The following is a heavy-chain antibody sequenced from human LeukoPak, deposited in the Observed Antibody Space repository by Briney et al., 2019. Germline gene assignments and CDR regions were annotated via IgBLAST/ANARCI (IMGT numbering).Heavy chain of an antibody. Sequence: GGSLRLSCAASGFTVSSNYMTWVRQAPGRGLEWVSVVYSGGNTYYADSVKGRFSISRDNSKNTLYLQMNSLRAEDTAVYYCARETSFSYFDYWGQGTLVTVSS. D-gene: IGHD1-1*01. V-gene: IGHV3-53*01. CDR1: GFTVSSNY. CDR2: VYSGGNT. J-gene: IGHJ4*02. CDR3: ARETSFSYFDY.